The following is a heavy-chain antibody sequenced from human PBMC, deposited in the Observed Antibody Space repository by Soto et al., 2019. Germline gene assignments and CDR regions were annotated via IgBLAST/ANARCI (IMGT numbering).Heavy chain of an antibody. CDR1: GGTFSSYT. Sequence: SVKVSCKASGGTFSSYTISWVRQAPGQGLEWMGRIIPILGIANYAQKFQGRVTITADKSTSTAYMELRSLRSDDTAVYYCARGQAAIDAFDIWGQGTMVTVSS. CDR3: ARGQAAIDAFDI. CDR2: IIPILGIA. D-gene: IGHD2-2*02. V-gene: IGHV1-69*02. J-gene: IGHJ3*02.